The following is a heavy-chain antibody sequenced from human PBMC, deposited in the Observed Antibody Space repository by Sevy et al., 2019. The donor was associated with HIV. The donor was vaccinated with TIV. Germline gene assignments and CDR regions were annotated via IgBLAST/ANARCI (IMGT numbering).Heavy chain of an antibody. D-gene: IGHD4-17*01. Sequence: GGSLRLSCAASGFTFSSYEMKWVRQAPGKGLEWVSYISNSGTTISYSDSVRGRFSISRDNARNSLYLQMNRLRAEDTAVYYCARDLPPSATTVAHFDYWGQGTLVTVSS. CDR3: ARDLPPSATTVAHFDY. V-gene: IGHV3-48*03. CDR2: ISNSGTTI. CDR1: GFTFSSYE. J-gene: IGHJ4*02.